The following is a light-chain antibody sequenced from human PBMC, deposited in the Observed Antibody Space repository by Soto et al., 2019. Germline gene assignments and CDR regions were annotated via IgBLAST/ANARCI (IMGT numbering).Light chain of an antibody. J-gene: IGLJ2*01. Sequence: QPVLTQPPSVSGAPGQRVTISCTGSSSNIGADFDVHWYQHLPGRAPTLLIYGNNNRPSGVPDRFSGSKSGTSASLAITGLQAEDEADYYCQSYDSSLEAAVFGGGTKLTVL. CDR3: QSYDSSLEAAV. CDR2: GNN. CDR1: SSNIGADFD. V-gene: IGLV1-40*01.